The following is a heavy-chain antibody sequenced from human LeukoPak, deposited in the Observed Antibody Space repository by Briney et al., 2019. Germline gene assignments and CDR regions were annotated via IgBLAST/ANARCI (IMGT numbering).Heavy chain of an antibody. V-gene: IGHV4-34*01. CDR3: ARKRRRFLDRGRNWFDP. Sequence: KPSETLSLTCAVYGGSFSGYYWSWIRQPPGKGLEWIGEINHSGSTNYNPSLKSRVTISVDTSENQFSLKLSSVTAADTAVYYCARKRRRFLDRGRNWFDPWGQGTLVTVSS. D-gene: IGHD3-3*01. J-gene: IGHJ5*02. CDR1: GGSFSGYY. CDR2: INHSGST.